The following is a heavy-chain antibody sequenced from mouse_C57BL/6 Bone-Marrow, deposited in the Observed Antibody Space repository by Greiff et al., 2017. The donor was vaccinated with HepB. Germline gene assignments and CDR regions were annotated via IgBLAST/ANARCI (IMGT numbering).Heavy chain of an antibody. J-gene: IGHJ4*01. CDR1: GFTFSDYG. D-gene: IGHD1-1*01. CDR3: AREVYYYGSSYAMDY. V-gene: IGHV5-17*01. CDR2: ISSGSSTI. Sequence: EVKLVESGGGLVKPGGSLKLSCAASGFTFSDYGMHWVRQAPEKGLEWVAYISSGSSTIYYADTVKGRFTISRDNAKNTLFLQMTSLRSEDTAMYYCAREVYYYGSSYAMDYWGQGTSVTVSS.